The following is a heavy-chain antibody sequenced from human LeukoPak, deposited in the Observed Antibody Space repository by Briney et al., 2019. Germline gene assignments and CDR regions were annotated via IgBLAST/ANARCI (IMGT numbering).Heavy chain of an antibody. CDR2: VNSDGSSI. V-gene: IGHV3-74*01. Sequence: GGSLRLSCAASEFTFTNYWMHWVRQAPGKGLVWVARVNSDGSSISYADTVKGRFTISRDNAKNTLYLQMDSLRAEDTAVYYCARGDDGSRWSFDYWGPGTLVTVAS. CDR1: EFTFTNYW. CDR3: ARGDDGSRWSFDY. J-gene: IGHJ4*02. D-gene: IGHD6-13*01.